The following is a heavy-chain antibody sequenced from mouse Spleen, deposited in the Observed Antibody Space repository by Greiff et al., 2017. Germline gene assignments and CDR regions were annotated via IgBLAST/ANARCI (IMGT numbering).Heavy chain of an antibody. CDR3: ARHEERGSPWLRRGWFAY. V-gene: IGHV1-62-2*01. CDR2: FYPGSGSI. CDR1: GYTFTEYT. J-gene: IGHJ3*01. Sequence: VKLQQSGAELVKPGASVKLSCKASGYTFTEYTIHWVKQRSGQGLEWIGWFYPGSGSIKYNEKFKDKATLTADKSSSTVYMELSRLTSEDSAVYFCARHEERGSPWLRRGWFAYWGQGTLVTVSA. D-gene: IGHD2-2*01.